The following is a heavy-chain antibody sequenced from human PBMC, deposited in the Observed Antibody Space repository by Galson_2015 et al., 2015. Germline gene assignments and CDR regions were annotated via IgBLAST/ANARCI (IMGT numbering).Heavy chain of an antibody. V-gene: IGHV3-43*01. J-gene: IGHJ3*02. Sequence: SLRLSCAASGFTFEDYCLHWVRQAPGRGLEWVSLIDKEGGKVFYGDSVKGRFAISRDNSRRSLYLQMNSLRADDRALYYCAKEKLGTSWVSFDIWGQGTMVTVSS. CDR1: GFTFEDYC. CDR2: IDKEGGKV. D-gene: IGHD3-16*01. CDR3: AKEKLGTSWVSFDI.